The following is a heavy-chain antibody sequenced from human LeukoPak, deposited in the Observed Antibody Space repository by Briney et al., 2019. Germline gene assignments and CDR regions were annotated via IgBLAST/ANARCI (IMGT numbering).Heavy chain of an antibody. V-gene: IGHV4-4*07. CDR1: GGSISSYY. Sequence: SETLSLTCTVSGGSISSYYWSWIRQPAGKGLEWIGRIYTSGSTNYNPSLKSRVTMSVDTSKNQFSLKLSSVTAADTAVYYCARGPHSSSWYADAFDIWGQGTMVAVSS. D-gene: IGHD6-13*01. CDR2: IYTSGST. CDR3: ARGPHSSSWYADAFDI. J-gene: IGHJ3*02.